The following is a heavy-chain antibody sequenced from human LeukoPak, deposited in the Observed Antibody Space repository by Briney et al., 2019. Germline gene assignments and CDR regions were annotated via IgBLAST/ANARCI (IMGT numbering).Heavy chain of an antibody. Sequence: SETLSLTCTVSGGSISSYYWSWIRQPPGKGLEWIGYIYYSGSTNYNPSLESRVTISVDTSKNQFSLKLSSVTAADTAVYYCARDGALDYYYGMDVWGQGTTVTVSS. D-gene: IGHD4-17*01. CDR3: ARDGALDYYYGMDV. CDR2: IYYSGST. CDR1: GGSISSYY. J-gene: IGHJ6*02. V-gene: IGHV4-59*01.